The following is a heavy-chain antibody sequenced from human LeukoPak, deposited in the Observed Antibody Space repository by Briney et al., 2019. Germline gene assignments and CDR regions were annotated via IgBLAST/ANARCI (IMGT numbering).Heavy chain of an antibody. CDR1: GGSISSHY. J-gene: IGHJ5*02. V-gene: IGHV4-59*11. CDR2: IYYSGTT. D-gene: IGHD6-6*01. Sequence: SETLSLTCTVSGGSISSHYWSWIRQPPGKGLEWVGYIYYSGTTNYNPSLKSRVTISVDTSKNQFSLKLSSVTAADTAVYYCARAKREYSSSSVDNWFDPWGQGTLVTVSS. CDR3: ARAKREYSSSSVDNWFDP.